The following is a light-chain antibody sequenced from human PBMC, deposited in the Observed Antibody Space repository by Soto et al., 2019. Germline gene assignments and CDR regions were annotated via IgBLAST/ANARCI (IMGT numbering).Light chain of an antibody. CDR2: EVY. V-gene: IGLV2-8*01. CDR1: SSDVGGYNY. J-gene: IGLJ1*01. CDR3: SSYVGTNSYV. Sequence: QSVLTQPPSASGSPGQSVTISCTGTSSDVGGYNYVSWYQQYPGKAPKLTIYEVYKRPSGVPDRFSGSKSGNTAALTVSGPQAEDEADYYCSSYVGTNSYVFGTGTKVTVL.